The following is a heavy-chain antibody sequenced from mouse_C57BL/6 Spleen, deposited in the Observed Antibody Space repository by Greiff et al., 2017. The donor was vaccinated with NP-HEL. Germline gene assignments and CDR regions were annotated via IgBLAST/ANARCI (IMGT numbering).Heavy chain of an antibody. J-gene: IGHJ2*01. D-gene: IGHD1-1*01. CDR1: GYTFTSYD. CDR2: IYPSDGST. V-gene: IGHV1-85*01. CDR3: ARERTGYFDY. Sequence: QVQLQQSGPELVKPGASVKLSCKASGYTFTSYDINWVKQRPGQGLEWIGWIYPSDGSTKYNEKFKGTATLTVDKYSSTAYMEMHSLTYEDSAVYFCARERTGYFDYWGKGTTLTVSS.